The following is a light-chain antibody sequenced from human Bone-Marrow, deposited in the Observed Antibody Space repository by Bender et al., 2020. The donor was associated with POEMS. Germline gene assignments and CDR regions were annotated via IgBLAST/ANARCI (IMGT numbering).Light chain of an antibody. CDR2: DDK. CDR1: NLTRKS. Sequence: SYVLAQPSSVSVAPGETATINCGGDNLTRKSVHWYQQKPGQAPMLVVQDDKDRPSGIPERFSGSSSENTAILTISRVEAGDEADYYCQVWDSGTDHWVFGGGTKLTVL. V-gene: IGLV3-21*02. J-gene: IGLJ3*02. CDR3: QVWDSGTDHWV.